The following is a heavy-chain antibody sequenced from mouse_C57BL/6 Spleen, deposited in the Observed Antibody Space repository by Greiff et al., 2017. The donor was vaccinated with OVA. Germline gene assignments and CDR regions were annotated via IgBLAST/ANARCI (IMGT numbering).Heavy chain of an antibody. CDR3: ARIRYDYDGAWFAY. CDR1: GFSLTSYA. Sequence: VKLMESGPGLVAPSQSLSITCTVSGFSLTSYAISWVRQPPGKGLEWLGVIWTGGGTNYNSALKSRLSISKDNSKSQVFLKMNSLQTDDTARYYCARIRYDYDGAWFAYWGQGTLVTVSA. J-gene: IGHJ3*01. CDR2: IWTGGGT. D-gene: IGHD2-4*01. V-gene: IGHV2-9-1*01.